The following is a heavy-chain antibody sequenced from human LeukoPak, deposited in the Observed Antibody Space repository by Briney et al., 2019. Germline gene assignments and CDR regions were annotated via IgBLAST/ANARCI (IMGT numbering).Heavy chain of an antibody. CDR1: GFSFSSYG. V-gene: IGHV3-30*18. CDR2: ISYDGNTI. D-gene: IGHD1-26*01. Sequence: PGRSLRLSCAASGFSFSSYGMHCVRQAPGKGLEWLTVISYDGNTIYYADSVKGRFTISRDNSKNTLYLQMNSLRIEDTAVYYCAKDLSVVGAHDSFDVWGQGTMVTVSS. J-gene: IGHJ3*01. CDR3: AKDLSVVGAHDSFDV.